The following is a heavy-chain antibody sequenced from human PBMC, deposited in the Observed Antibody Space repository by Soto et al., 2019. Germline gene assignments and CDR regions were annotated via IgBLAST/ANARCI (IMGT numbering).Heavy chain of an antibody. CDR3: AKGYFDY. J-gene: IGHJ4*02. Sequence: QVQLVQSGAEVKKPGASVKVSCKTSGYTFTSYGVSWVRQAPGQGLEWVGWISGYNGNTNYAQKLQGRGTMTTDTSTATAYMELRGLRSDDTAIYYCAKGYFDYWGQGTLVTVSS. V-gene: IGHV1-18*04. CDR2: ISGYNGNT. CDR1: GYTFTSYG.